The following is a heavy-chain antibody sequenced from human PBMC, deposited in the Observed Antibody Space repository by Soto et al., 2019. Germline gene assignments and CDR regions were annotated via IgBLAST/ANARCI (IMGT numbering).Heavy chain of an antibody. CDR3: ARRVANYYDIGGDAFDI. D-gene: IGHD3-22*01. CDR2: IYPGDSDT. V-gene: IGHV5-51*01. CDR1: GYSLTSYW. J-gene: IGHJ3*02. Sequence: GESLKISCKGSGYSLTSYWIGWVRQMPGKGLEWMGIIYPGDSDTRYSPSFQGQVTISADKSISTAYLQWSSLKASDTAMYYCARRVANYYDIGGDAFDIWGQGTMVTVSS.